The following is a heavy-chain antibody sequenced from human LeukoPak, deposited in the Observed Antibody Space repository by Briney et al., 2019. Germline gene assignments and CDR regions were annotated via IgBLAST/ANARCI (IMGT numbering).Heavy chain of an antibody. CDR3: ARGLRDADFDY. CDR2: MNPNSGNT. Sequence: ASVKVSCKASGYTFTSYDINWVRRATGQGLEWMGWMNPNSGNTGYAQKFQGRVTMTRNTSISTAYMELSNLRSEDTAVYYCARGLRDADFDYWGQGTLVTVSS. CDR1: GYTFTSYD. V-gene: IGHV1-8*02. J-gene: IGHJ4*02.